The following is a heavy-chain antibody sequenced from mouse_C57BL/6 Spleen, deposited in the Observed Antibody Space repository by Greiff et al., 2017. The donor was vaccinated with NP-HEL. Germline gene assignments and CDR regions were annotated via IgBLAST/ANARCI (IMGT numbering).Heavy chain of an antibody. J-gene: IGHJ1*03. CDR1: GYSITSGYY. CDR2: ISYDGSN. D-gene: IGHD2-5*01. Sequence: EVQLQQPGPGLVKPSQSLSLTCSVTGYSITSGYYWNWIRQFPGNKLEWMGYISYDGSNNYNPSLKNRISITRDTSKNQLFLKLNSVTTEDTATYYCARVPSYYSNYVGYFDVWGTGTTVTVSS. V-gene: IGHV3-6*01. CDR3: ARVPSYYSNYVGYFDV.